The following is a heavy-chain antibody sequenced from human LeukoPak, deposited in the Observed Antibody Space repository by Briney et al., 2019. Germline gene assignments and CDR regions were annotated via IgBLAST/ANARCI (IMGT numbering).Heavy chain of an antibody. D-gene: IGHD4-11*01. Sequence: SETLSLTCTVSGGSISSSSYYWGWIRQPPGKGLEWIGSIYYTGGTYYSPSLKSRVTISVDTSKNQFSLKLSSVTAEDTAVYYCVRHGGTRVTLVEVYYFDYWGQGTLVTVPS. V-gene: IGHV4-39*01. CDR3: VRHGGTRVTLVEVYYFDY. J-gene: IGHJ4*02. CDR2: IYYTGGT. CDR1: GGSISSSSYY.